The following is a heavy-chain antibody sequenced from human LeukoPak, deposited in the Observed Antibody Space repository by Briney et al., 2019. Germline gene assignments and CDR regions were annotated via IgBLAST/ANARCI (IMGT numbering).Heavy chain of an antibody. D-gene: IGHD3-22*01. CDR2: INAGNGNT. V-gene: IGHV1-3*01. Sequence: ASVKVSCKASGYTFTSYAMHWVRQAPGQRLEWMGWINAGNGNTKYSQKFQGRVTITRDTSASTAYMELSSLRSEDTAVYYCARALVYYYDSSGYYEWGQGTLVTVSS. CDR1: GYTFTSYA. J-gene: IGHJ4*02. CDR3: ARALVYYYDSSGYYE.